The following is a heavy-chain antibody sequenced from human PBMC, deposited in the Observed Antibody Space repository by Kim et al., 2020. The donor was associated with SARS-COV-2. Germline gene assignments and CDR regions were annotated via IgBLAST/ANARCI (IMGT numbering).Heavy chain of an antibody. Sequence: GGSLRLSCAASGFTFSSYSMNWVRQAPGKGLEWVSSISSSSSYIYYADSVKGRFTISRDNAKNSLYLQMNSLRAEDTAVYYCARAVTTVTYYFDYWGQGTLVTVSS. V-gene: IGHV3-21*01. CDR1: GFTFSSYS. D-gene: IGHD4-17*01. J-gene: IGHJ4*02. CDR3: ARAVTTVTYYFDY. CDR2: ISSSSSYI.